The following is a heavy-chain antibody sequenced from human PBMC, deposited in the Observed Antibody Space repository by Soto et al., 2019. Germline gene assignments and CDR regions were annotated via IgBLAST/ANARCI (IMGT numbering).Heavy chain of an antibody. CDR2: TYYRSKWYN. D-gene: IGHD5-12*01. CDR1: GDSVSSNSAA. J-gene: IGHJ4*02. CDR3: ERHRLGDGYNDY. Sequence: SQTLSLTCVISGDSVSSNSAAWSWIRQSPSGGLEWLGRTYYRSKWYNNYAVSVKSRITINPDTSKNQFSLQLNSVTPEDTAVYYCERHRLGDGYNDYWGQGTLVTVSS. V-gene: IGHV6-1*01.